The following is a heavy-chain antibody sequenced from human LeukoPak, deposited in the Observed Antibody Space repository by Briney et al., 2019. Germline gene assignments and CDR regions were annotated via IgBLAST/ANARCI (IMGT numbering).Heavy chain of an antibody. V-gene: IGHV3-48*01. J-gene: IGHJ6*02. Sequence: GGSLRLSCAASGFTFSSYSMNWVRQAPGKGLEWVSYISSSSSIIYYADSVKGRFTISRDNAKNSLYLQMNSLRAEDTAVYYCAREPNQYYDFWSGYYYYGMDVWGQGTTVTVSS. CDR1: GFTFSSYS. CDR3: AREPNQYYDFWSGYYYYGMDV. D-gene: IGHD3-3*01. CDR2: ISSSSSII.